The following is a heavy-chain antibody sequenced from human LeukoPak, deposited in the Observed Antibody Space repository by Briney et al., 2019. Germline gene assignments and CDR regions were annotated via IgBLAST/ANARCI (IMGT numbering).Heavy chain of an antibody. J-gene: IGHJ6*02. Sequence: PSETLSLTCTVSGGSISSYYWSWIRQPPGKGLEWIGYIYYSGSTNYNPSLKSRVTISVDTSKNQLSLKLNSVTAADTAVYYCARIVSTWFYGMDVWGQGTTVTVSS. D-gene: IGHD2-2*01. CDR3: ARIVSTWFYGMDV. V-gene: IGHV4-59*12. CDR2: IYYSGST. CDR1: GGSISSYY.